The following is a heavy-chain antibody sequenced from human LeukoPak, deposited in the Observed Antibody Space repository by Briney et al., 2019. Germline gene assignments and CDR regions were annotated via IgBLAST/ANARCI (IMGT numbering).Heavy chain of an antibody. J-gene: IGHJ4*02. D-gene: IGHD2-2*01. CDR2: ISGSGGST. Sequence: GGSLRLSCAASGFTFSSYAMSWVRQAPGKGLEWVSAISGSGGSTYYADSVKGRFTISRDNSKNTLYLQMNSLRAEDTAVYYCARDQYCSSTSCSVVYFDYWGQGTLVTVSS. CDR1: GFTFSSYA. CDR3: ARDQYCSSTSCSVVYFDY. V-gene: IGHV3-23*01.